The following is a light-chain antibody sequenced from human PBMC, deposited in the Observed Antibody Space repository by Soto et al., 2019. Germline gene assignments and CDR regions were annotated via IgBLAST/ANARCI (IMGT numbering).Light chain of an antibody. V-gene: IGLV2-14*03. CDR3: SSYTSSSTLVV. Sequence: QSALTQPASVSGSPGQSISISCTGTSSDVGGYNYVSWYQRHPGDAPKLMIYDVTDRPSGVSNRFSGSKSGNTASLTISGLQAEDEADYYCSSYTSSSTLVVSGTGTKVTVL. J-gene: IGLJ1*01. CDR2: DVT. CDR1: SSDVGGYNY.